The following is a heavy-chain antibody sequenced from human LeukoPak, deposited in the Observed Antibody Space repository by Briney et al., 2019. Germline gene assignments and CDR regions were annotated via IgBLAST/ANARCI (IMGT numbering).Heavy chain of an antibody. J-gene: IGHJ4*02. D-gene: IGHD3-16*01. CDR2: ISWNSGSI. Sequence: SLRLSCAASGFTFDDYAMHWVRQAPGKGLEWVSGISWNSGSIGYADSVKGRFIISRDNAKNSLYLQMNTLRADDTAVYYCARDGFGTGSNWGQGTLVTVSS. V-gene: IGHV3-9*01. CDR3: ARDGFGTGSN. CDR1: GFTFDDYA.